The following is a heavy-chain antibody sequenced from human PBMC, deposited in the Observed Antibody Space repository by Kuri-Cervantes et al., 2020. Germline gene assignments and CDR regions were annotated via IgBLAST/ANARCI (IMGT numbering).Heavy chain of an antibody. CDR2: ISAYNGNT. Sequence: ASVKVSCKASGYTFTSYGISWVRQAPGQGLEWMGWISAYNGNTDYAQKLQGRVTMTRDTSTSTVYMELSSLRSEDTAVYYCARDSGTVTTGSYYYYGMDVWGQGTTVTVSS. CDR1: GYTFTSYG. V-gene: IGHV1-18*01. CDR3: ARDSGTVTTGSYYYYGMDV. D-gene: IGHD4-17*01. J-gene: IGHJ6*02.